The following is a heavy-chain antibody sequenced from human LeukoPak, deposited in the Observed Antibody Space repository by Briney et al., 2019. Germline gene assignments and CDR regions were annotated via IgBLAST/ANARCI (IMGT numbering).Heavy chain of an antibody. J-gene: IGHJ4*02. V-gene: IGHV3-30*03. D-gene: IGHD3-22*01. Sequence: GGSLRLSCAASGSTFSSYGMHWVRQAPGKGLEWVAVISYDGSNKYYADSVKGRFTISRDNAKNSLYLQMNSLRAEDTAVYYCASHSSGYFGWGQGNLVTVSS. CDR3: ASHSSGYFG. CDR2: ISYDGSNK. CDR1: GSTFSSYG.